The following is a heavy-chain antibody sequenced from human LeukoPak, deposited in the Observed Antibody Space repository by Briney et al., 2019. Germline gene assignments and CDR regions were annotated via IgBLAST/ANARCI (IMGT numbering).Heavy chain of an antibody. D-gene: IGHD3/OR15-3a*01. J-gene: IGHJ4*02. CDR3: ARWLSGVGAHLLDGFFDY. V-gene: IGHV5-51*01. CDR1: GYSFTSYW. Sequence: GESLKISCKGSGYSFTSYWIGWVRQMPGKGLEWMGIIYPGDSDTRYSPSFQGQVTISADKSISTAYLQWSSLKASDTAMYYCARWLSGVGAHLLDGFFDYWGQGTLVTVSS. CDR2: IYPGDSDT.